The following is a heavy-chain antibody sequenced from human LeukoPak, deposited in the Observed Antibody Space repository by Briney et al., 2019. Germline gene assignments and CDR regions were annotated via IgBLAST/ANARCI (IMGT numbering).Heavy chain of an antibody. CDR1: GFTFSSYG. J-gene: IGHJ4*02. D-gene: IGHD6-19*01. CDR3: AKDLSDSSGWSIFDY. Sequence: GRSLRLSCAASGFTFSSYGMHWVRQAPGKGLEWVAVISYDGSNKYYADSVKGRFTISRDNPKNTLYLQMNGLRAEDTAVYYCAKDLSDSSGWSIFDYWGQGTLVTVSS. V-gene: IGHV3-30*18. CDR2: ISYDGSNK.